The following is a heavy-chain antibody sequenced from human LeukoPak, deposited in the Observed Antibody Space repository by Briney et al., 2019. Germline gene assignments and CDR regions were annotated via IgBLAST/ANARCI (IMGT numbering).Heavy chain of an antibody. CDR2: ISGSGGST. CDR3: AKMDTAMVEYFDY. J-gene: IGHJ4*02. Sequence: GGSLRLSCAASGFTFSSYATSWVRQAPGKGLEWVSAISGSGGSTYYADSVKGRFTISRDNSKNTLYLQMNSLRAEDTAVYYCAKMDTAMVEYFDYWGQGTLVTVSS. D-gene: IGHD5-18*01. V-gene: IGHV3-23*01. CDR1: GFTFSSYA.